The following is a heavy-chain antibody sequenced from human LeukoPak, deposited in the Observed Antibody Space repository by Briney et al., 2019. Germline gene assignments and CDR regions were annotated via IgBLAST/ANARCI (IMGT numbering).Heavy chain of an antibody. CDR2: INSVGGTT. CDR3: ARSHMYGDYGEDI. J-gene: IGHJ3*02. D-gene: IGHD4-17*01. CDR1: GFTFNSFG. Sequence: GGSLRLSCAASGFTFNSFGMNWFRQAPGKGLEWISYINSVGGTTFYADSVKGRFTITRDNANNTLYLQMNSLRADDAAIYYCARSHMYGDYGEDIWGHGTVVAVSS. V-gene: IGHV3-48*03.